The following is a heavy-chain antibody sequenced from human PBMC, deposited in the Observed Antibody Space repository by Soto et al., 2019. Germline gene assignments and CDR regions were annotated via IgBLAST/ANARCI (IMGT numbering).Heavy chain of an antibody. Sequence: QVQLVQSGAEVKKPGASVKVSCKASGYSFTRYGISWVRQAPGQGLEWMGWISGYNANTNYPENLQGRVTMTTAASTSTAYMEVRNLLSDDTAVYFCARMGDVPYYYYGLDVWGQGTTVTVSS. CDR3: ARMGDVPYYYYGLDV. D-gene: IGHD3-16*01. CDR1: GYSFTRYG. CDR2: ISGYNANT. V-gene: IGHV1-18*01. J-gene: IGHJ6*02.